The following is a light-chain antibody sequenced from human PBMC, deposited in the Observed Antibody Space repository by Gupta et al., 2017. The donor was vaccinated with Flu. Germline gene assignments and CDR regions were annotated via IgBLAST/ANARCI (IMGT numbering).Light chain of an antibody. CDR2: STS. CDR1: DNITTF. Sequence: DVQMTQSPSSLSASVGDRVTITCRASDNITTFLNWYQKKAGKAPNLLIFSTSNLQTGVPPRFSGSGSGTEFTLSISSLQVEDFATYFCQQSDIMPLTFGQGTRLDI. V-gene: IGKV1-39*01. CDR3: QQSDIMPLT. J-gene: IGKJ5*01.